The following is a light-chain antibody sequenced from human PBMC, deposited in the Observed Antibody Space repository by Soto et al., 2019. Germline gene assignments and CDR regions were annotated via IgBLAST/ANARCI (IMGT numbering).Light chain of an antibody. J-gene: IGLJ1*01. CDR2: EVS. CDR1: SSDVGNYNL. Sequence: QSVLTQPASVSGSPGQSITISCTGTSSDVGNYNLVSWYQQHPGKAPKLIIYEVSKRPSGVSNRFSGSKSGNTASLTISGLQAEDEADYYCCSYAGSSTPYVFGTGTKLTVL. V-gene: IGLV2-23*02. CDR3: CSYAGSSTPYV.